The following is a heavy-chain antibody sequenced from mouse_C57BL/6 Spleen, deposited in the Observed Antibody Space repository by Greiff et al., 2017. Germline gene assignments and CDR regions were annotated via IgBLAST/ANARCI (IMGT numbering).Heavy chain of an antibody. Sequence: EVQVVESGGGLVKPGGSLKLSCAASGFTFSDYGMHWVRQAPEKGLEWVAYISSGSSTIYYADTVKGRFTISRDNAKNTLFLQMTSLRSEDTAMYYCARLSNWDTWYFDVWGTGTTVTVSS. D-gene: IGHD4-1*01. CDR3: ARLSNWDTWYFDV. J-gene: IGHJ1*03. V-gene: IGHV5-17*01. CDR2: ISSGSSTI. CDR1: GFTFSDYG.